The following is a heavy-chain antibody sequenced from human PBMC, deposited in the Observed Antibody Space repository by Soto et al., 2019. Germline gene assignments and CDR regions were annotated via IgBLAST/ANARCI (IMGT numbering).Heavy chain of an antibody. CDR2: IYWDDDK. D-gene: IGHD2-21*02. J-gene: IGHJ6*02. V-gene: IGHV2-5*02. CDR1: AFSLSTGGVG. Sequence: QITLKESGPPLVKPTQTLTLTCTFSAFSLSTGGVGVGWIRQPPGKALEWLALIYWDDDKRYSPSLRSRLTITKDTSKIQVVLTMTSMDPVDTATYYCIQSRCGGDCLQSYASYYYSGMDVWGQGTTVTVSS. CDR3: IQSRCGGDCLQSYASYYYSGMDV.